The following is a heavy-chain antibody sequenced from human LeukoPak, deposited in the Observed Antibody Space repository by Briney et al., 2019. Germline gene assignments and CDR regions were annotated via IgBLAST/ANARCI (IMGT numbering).Heavy chain of an antibody. CDR3: ARAQRTWNNHWYFDL. Sequence: GASVKVSCKASAYTFTNYDITWVRQAPGQGLEWMGWISAYNDNTHYAQKLQDRVTMTTDTSTSTAYMELRSLRSDDTAVYYCARAQRTWNNHWYFDLWGRGTLVTVSS. CDR2: ISAYNDNT. V-gene: IGHV1-18*01. D-gene: IGHD1/OR15-1a*01. CDR1: AYTFTNYD. J-gene: IGHJ2*01.